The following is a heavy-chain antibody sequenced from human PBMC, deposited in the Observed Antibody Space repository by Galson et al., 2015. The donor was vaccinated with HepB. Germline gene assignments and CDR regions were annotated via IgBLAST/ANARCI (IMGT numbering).Heavy chain of an antibody. CDR3: ARDRYRDSRYHSRYPFDY. Sequence: SVKVSCKASGYTFSDYGLSWVRQAPGQGLEWMGWISPSNGNTNSAQKVQGRVTMTTDTSTSTAYMELRSLRSDDTAVYYCARDRYRDSRYHSRYPFDYWGQGTLVTVSS. D-gene: IGHD6-13*01. V-gene: IGHV1-18*01. J-gene: IGHJ4*02. CDR2: ISPSNGNT. CDR1: GYTFSDYG.